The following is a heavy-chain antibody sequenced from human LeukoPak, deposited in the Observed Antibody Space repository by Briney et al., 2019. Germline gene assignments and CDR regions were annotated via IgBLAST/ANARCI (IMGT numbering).Heavy chain of an antibody. D-gene: IGHD6-19*01. CDR1: GFTFSSYA. Sequence: SGGSLRLSCAASGFTFSSYAMHWVRQAPGKGLEWVAVISYDGSNNYYADSVKGRFTISRDNSKNTLSLQMNSLRAEDTAVYYCARLERQWLQADYWGQGTLVTVSS. CDR3: ARLERQWLQADY. CDR2: ISYDGSNN. J-gene: IGHJ4*02. V-gene: IGHV3-30-3*01.